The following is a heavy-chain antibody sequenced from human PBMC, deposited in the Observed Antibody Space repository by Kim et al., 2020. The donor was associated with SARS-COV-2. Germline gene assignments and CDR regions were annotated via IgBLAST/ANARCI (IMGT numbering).Heavy chain of an antibody. Sequence: SVKGRFTISRDNSKNTLYLQMNSLRAEDTAVYYCAKGDYDFWSGYGIVYWGQGTLVTVSS. D-gene: IGHD3-3*01. J-gene: IGHJ4*02. V-gene: IGHV3-23*01. CDR3: AKGDYDFWSGYGIVY.